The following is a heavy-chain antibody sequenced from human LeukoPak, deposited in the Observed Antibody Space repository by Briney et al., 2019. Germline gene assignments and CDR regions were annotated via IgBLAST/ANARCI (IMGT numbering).Heavy chain of an antibody. Sequence: ASVKVSCKVSGYTLTELSMHWVRQAPGKGLEWMGGFDPEDGETIYAQKFQGRVTMTEDTSTDTAYMELSSLRSEDTAVYYCATDKVYCSSTSCSNFDYWGQGTLVTVSS. CDR2: FDPEDGET. CDR3: ATDKVYCSSTSCSNFDY. CDR1: GYTLTELS. J-gene: IGHJ4*02. V-gene: IGHV1-24*01. D-gene: IGHD2-2*01.